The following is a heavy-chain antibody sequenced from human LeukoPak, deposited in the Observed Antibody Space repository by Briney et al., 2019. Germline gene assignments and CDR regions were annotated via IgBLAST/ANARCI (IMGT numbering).Heavy chain of an antibody. CDR1: GFTLSSYW. Sequence: GGSLRLSRAASGFTLSSYWMHWVRQTPGKGPVWVSRINSDGSSTSYADSVKGRFTISRDNAKNTLYLQMNSLRAEDTAVYYCARGNSHSFDYWGKGALVTVSS. CDR2: INSDGSST. CDR3: ARGNSHSFDY. J-gene: IGHJ4*02. D-gene: IGHD4-11*01. V-gene: IGHV3-74*01.